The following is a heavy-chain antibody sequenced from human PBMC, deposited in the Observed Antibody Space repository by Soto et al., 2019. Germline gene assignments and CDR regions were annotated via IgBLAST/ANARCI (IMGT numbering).Heavy chain of an antibody. Sequence: GASVKVSCKASGYTFTSYGISWVRQAPGQGLEWMGWISAYNGNTNYAQKLQGRVTMTTDTSTSTAYMELRSLRSDDTAVYYCARELADRIAVAGNFDYWGQGTLVTVSS. CDR1: GYTFTSYG. J-gene: IGHJ4*02. CDR2: ISAYNGNT. CDR3: ARELADRIAVAGNFDY. D-gene: IGHD6-19*01. V-gene: IGHV1-18*01.